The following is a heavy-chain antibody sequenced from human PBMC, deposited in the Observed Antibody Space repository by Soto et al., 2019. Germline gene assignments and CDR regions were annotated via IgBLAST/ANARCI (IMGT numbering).Heavy chain of an antibody. CDR3: ARATSFSGHPGY. J-gene: IGHJ4*02. CDR2: IYYSGST. Sequence: SETLSLTCTVSGGSFSSGGYYWSWIRQLPGKGLEWIGYIYYSGSTYYNPSLKSRFTISLDTSKNQFSLKLSSVTAADTAVYYCARATSFSGHPGYWGQGTLVTVSS. D-gene: IGHD2-8*02. CDR1: GGSFSSGGYY. V-gene: IGHV4-31*03.